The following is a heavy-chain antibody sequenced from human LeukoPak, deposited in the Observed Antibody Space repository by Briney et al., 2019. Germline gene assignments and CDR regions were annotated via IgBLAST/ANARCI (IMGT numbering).Heavy chain of an antibody. CDR3: ARVSFSSPNYYYMDV. Sequence: EASVKASCKASGGTFSSYAISWVRQAPGQGLEWMGGIIPIFGTANYAQKFQGRVTITTDESTSTAYMELSSLRSEDTAVYYCARVSFSSPNYYYMDVWGKGTTVTVSS. J-gene: IGHJ6*03. D-gene: IGHD6-19*01. V-gene: IGHV1-69*05. CDR2: IIPIFGTA. CDR1: GGTFSSYA.